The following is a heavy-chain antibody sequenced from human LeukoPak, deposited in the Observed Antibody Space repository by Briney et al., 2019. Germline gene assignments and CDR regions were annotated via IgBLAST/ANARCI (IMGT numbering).Heavy chain of an antibody. D-gene: IGHD3-22*01. V-gene: IGHV3-15*07. CDR1: GFTFSSYA. Sequence: GGSLRLSCAASGFTFSSYALNWVRQAPGKGLEWVGRIRSNSDGGTIDYAAPVKGRFTLSRDDSKTTLYLQMNSLQTEDTAVYYCATDFYDSTWGQGTLVTVSS. CDR3: ATDFYDST. J-gene: IGHJ5*02. CDR2: IRSNSDGGTI.